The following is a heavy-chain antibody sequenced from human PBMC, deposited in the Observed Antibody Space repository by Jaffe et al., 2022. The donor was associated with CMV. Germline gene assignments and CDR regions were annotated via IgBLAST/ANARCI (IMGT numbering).Heavy chain of an antibody. D-gene: IGHD4-17*01. CDR2: TRNKANSYTT. J-gene: IGHJ6*02. CDR3: ARTGGDYDDYYYGMDV. V-gene: IGHV3-72*01. CDR1: GFTFSDHY. Sequence: EVQLVESGGGLVQPGGSLRLSCAASGFTFSDHYMDWVRQAPGKGLEWVGRTRNKANSYTTEYATSVKGRFTISRDDSKNSLYLQMNSLKTEDTAVYYCARTGGDYDDYYYGMDVWGQGTTVTVSS.